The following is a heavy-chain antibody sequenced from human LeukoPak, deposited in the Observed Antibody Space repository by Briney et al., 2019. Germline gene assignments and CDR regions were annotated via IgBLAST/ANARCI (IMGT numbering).Heavy chain of an antibody. J-gene: IGHJ4*02. V-gene: IGHV3-21*01. CDR1: GFTFSIYG. CDR3: ARDPKQWLVSDY. D-gene: IGHD6-19*01. CDR2: ISSSSGTYI. Sequence: GGSLRLSCAASGFTFSIYGMNWVRQAPGKGLEWVSSISSSSGTYIYYADSVKGRFTISRDNAKNSLYLQMNSLRAEDTAVYYCARDPKQWLVSDYWGQGTLVTVSS.